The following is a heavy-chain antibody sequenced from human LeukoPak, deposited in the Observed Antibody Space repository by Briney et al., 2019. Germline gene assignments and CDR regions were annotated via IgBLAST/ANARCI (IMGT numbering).Heavy chain of an antibody. V-gene: IGHV3-64D*06. Sequence: GGSLRLSCSAPGFTFSSYAMHWVRQAPGQGLEYVSAISCSGGTTYYADSVKGRFTISRDNSQDTLFLQMSSQGGEDTAVYYCVKDLGAASSGWDLRALDYWGQGTLVTVSS. D-gene: IGHD2-15*01. CDR1: GFTFSSYA. J-gene: IGHJ4*02. CDR3: VKDLGAASSGWDLRALDY. CDR2: ISCSGGTT.